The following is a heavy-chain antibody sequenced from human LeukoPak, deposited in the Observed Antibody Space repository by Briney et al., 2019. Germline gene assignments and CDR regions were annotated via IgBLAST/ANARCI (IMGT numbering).Heavy chain of an antibody. CDR2: IYTSGST. V-gene: IGHV4-61*02. CDR3: ARSNRHYYGSGSYNAFDI. Sequence: SETLSLTCTVSGGSISSGSYYWSWIRQPAGKGLEWIGRIYTSGSTNYNPSLKSRVTISVDTSKNQFSLKLSSVTAADTAVYYCARSNRHYYGSGSYNAFDIWGQGTMVTVPS. J-gene: IGHJ3*02. CDR1: GGSISSGSYY. D-gene: IGHD3-10*01.